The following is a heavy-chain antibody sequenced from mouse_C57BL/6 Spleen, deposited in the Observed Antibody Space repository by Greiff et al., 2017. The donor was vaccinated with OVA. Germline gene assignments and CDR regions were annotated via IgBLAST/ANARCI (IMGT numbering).Heavy chain of an antibody. D-gene: IGHD3-1*01. J-gene: IGHJ2*01. CDR1: GYAFSSSW. CDR2: IYPGDGDT. CDR3: ARAGYYYFDY. V-gene: IGHV1-82*01. Sequence: VQLQQSGPELVKPGASVKISCKASGYAFSSSWMNWVKQRPGQGLEWIGRIYPGDGDTNYNGKFKGKATLTADKSSSTAYMQLSSLTSEDSAGYFCARAGYYYFDYWGQGTTLTVSS.